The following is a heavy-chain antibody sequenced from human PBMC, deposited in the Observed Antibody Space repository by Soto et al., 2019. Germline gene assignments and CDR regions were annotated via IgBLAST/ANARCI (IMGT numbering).Heavy chain of an antibody. CDR2: INHSGST. J-gene: IGHJ4*02. V-gene: IGHV4-34*01. CDR1: GGSFSGYY. Sequence: QVQLQQWGAGLLKPSENLSLTCAVYGGSFSGYYWNWIRQPPGKGLEWIGEINHSGSTNYNPSLKSRVTISVDTTKTQFSMKQRSVTAADTAVYYCARVYGRNFDYWGQGTLVNVSS. CDR3: ARVYGRNFDY. D-gene: IGHD3-10*01.